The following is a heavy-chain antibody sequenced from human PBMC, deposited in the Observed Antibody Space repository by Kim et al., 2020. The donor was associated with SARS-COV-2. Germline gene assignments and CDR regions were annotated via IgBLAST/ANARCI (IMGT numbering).Heavy chain of an antibody. CDR3: ARHFHGSGITLGHY. D-gene: IGHD3-10*01. J-gene: IGHJ4*02. Sequence: NQSLKSRVTISVDTAKNQFSLKLSSVTAADTAVYYCARHFHGSGITLGHYWGQGTLVTVSS. V-gene: IGHV4-39*01.